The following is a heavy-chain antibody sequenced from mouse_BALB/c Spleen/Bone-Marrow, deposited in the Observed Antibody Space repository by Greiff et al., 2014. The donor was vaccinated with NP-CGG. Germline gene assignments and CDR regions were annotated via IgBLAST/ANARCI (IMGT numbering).Heavy chain of an antibody. J-gene: IGHJ2*01. CDR1: GYTFTDYY. V-gene: IGHV1-19*01. D-gene: IGHD2-10*01. Sequence: VQLQQSGPELVKPGASVKMSCKASGYTFTDYYMDWVKQSHGESFEWIGRVNPYNGGTSYNQKFKGKATLTVDKSSSTAYMELNSLTSEDSAVYYCARPPYYGNYVDYWGQGTTPTVSS. CDR2: VNPYNGGT. CDR3: ARPPYYGNYVDY.